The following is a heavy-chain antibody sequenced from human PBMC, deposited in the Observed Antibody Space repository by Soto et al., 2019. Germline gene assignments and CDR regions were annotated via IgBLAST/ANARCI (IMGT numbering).Heavy chain of an antibody. CDR1: GLTISGKKY. V-gene: IGHV3-53*01. D-gene: IGHD1-1*01. Sequence: DVQLVESGGGLIQPGESLRLSCAAFGLTISGKKYVAWVRQAPGKGLEWVSALYDVDGSFYADSVTGRFTTSSDSSKTNVYLQMHDLRPDDTAVYYCATWHERKHAFDVWGQGTTVTISS. CDR2: LYDVDGS. CDR3: ATWHERKHAFDV. J-gene: IGHJ3*01.